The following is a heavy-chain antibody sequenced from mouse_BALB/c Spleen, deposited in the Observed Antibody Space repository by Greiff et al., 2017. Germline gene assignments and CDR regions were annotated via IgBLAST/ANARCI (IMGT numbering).Heavy chain of an antibody. CDR2: ISYDGSN. V-gene: IGHV3-6*02. Sequence: ESGPGLVKPSQSLSLTCSVTGYSITSGYYWNWIRQFPGNKLEWMGYISYDGSNNYNPSLKNRISITRDTSKNQFFLKLNSVTTEDTATYYCARDRGWAFDYWGQGTTLTVSS. D-gene: IGHD3-3*01. CDR1: GYSITSGYY. CDR3: ARDRGWAFDY. J-gene: IGHJ2*01.